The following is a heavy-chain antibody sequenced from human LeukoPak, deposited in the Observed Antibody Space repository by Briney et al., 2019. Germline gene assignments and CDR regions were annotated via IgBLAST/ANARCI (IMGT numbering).Heavy chain of an antibody. Sequence: PGGSLRLSCAASGFTFSSYAMSWVRQAPGKGLEWVSAISGSGGSTYYADSVKGRFTISRDNSKNTLYLQMNSLRAEDTAVYYCAKASTATYYYDSSGPFQHWGQGTLVTVSS. CDR1: GFTFSSYA. D-gene: IGHD3-22*01. J-gene: IGHJ1*01. V-gene: IGHV3-23*01. CDR3: AKASTATYYYDSSGPFQH. CDR2: ISGSGGST.